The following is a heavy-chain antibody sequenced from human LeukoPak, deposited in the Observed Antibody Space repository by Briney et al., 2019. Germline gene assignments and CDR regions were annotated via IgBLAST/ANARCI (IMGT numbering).Heavy chain of an antibody. CDR2: ISGSGGST. CDR1: GLTFNSYA. Sequence: GGSLRLSCAASGLTFNSYAMSWVRQAPGKGLQWVSSISGSGGSTNYTDSVKGRFTISRDNSKNTLYLQKNSLRAEDTAVYYCVKDQDSGAYSRFDYWGQGTLLTVS. CDR3: VKDQDSGAYSRFDY. D-gene: IGHD3-22*01. J-gene: IGHJ4*02. V-gene: IGHV3-23*01.